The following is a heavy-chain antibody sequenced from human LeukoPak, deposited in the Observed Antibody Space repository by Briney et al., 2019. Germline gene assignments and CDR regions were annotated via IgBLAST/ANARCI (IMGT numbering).Heavy chain of an antibody. Sequence: GGSLRLSCAASGFTFSSYAMSWVRQAPGKGLEWVSAVSGGGSTYYADSVQGRFAISRDNSKNTLYLQMNSLRVEDTAVYFCARDPNGDYIGTFDMWGRGTMVSVSS. V-gene: IGHV3-23*01. CDR1: GFTFSSYA. D-gene: IGHD4-17*01. J-gene: IGHJ3*02. CDR3: ARDPNGDYIGTFDM. CDR2: VSGGGST.